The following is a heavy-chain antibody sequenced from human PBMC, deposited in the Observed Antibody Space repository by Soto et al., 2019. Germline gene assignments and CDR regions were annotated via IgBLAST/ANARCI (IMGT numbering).Heavy chain of an antibody. CDR2: IIPIFGTA. Sequence: QVQLVQSGAEVKKPGSSVKVSCKASGGTFSSYAISWVRQAPGQGLEWMGGIIPIFGTANYAQKFQGRVTITADESTSTDYMELSSLRSEDTAVYYCARRLVVRGVIIDYFYYGMDLWGQGTPGPGSS. CDR3: ARRLVVRGVIIDYFYYGMDL. J-gene: IGHJ6*02. D-gene: IGHD3-10*01. CDR1: GGTFSSYA. V-gene: IGHV1-69*01.